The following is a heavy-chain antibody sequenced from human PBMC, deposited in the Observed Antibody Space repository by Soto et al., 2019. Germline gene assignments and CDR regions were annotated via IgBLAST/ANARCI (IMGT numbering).Heavy chain of an antibody. J-gene: IGHJ6*02. Sequence: ASVKVSCKAAGYTFASYYMHWVRQAPGQGLEWMGIINPSGGSTSYAQKFQGRVTMTRDTSTSTVYMELSSLRSEDTAVYYCAREDYYYDSSGYLAGLGMDVWG. CDR1: GYTFASYY. CDR3: AREDYYYDSSGYLAGLGMDV. CDR2: INPSGGST. D-gene: IGHD3-22*01. V-gene: IGHV1-46*01.